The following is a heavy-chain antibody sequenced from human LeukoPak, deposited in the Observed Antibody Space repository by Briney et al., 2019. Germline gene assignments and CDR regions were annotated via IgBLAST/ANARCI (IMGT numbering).Heavy chain of an antibody. CDR1: GFTFDDYA. Sequence: GGSLRLSCAASGFTFDDYAMHWVRQAPGKGLEWVSGIGGSGGSTYYVDSVKGRFTISRDNSKNTLYLQMNSLRAEDTAVYYCARESWYDWIWGQGTLVTVSS. D-gene: IGHD3-3*01. CDR2: IGGSGGST. V-gene: IGHV3-23*01. J-gene: IGHJ4*02. CDR3: ARESWYDWI.